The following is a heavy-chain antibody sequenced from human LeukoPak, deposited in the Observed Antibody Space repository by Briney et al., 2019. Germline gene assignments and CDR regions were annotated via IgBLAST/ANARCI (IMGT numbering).Heavy chain of an antibody. Sequence: PSETLSLTCAVYGVSFSGYYWSWIRQPPGKGLEWIGEINHSGSTNYNPSLKSRVTISVDTSKNQFSLKLSSVTAADTAVYYCARGRGNYFYWGQGTLVTVSS. D-gene: IGHD4-11*01. CDR3: ARGRGNYFY. CDR1: GVSFSGYY. CDR2: INHSGST. V-gene: IGHV4-34*01. J-gene: IGHJ4*02.